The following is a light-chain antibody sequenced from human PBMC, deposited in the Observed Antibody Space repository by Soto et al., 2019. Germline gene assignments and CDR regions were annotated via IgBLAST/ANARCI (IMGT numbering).Light chain of an antibody. Sequence: QSVLTQPASVSGSLGQSITISCIGTSSNIGSYNLVSWYQHQPGKAPKIMIFEGSKRPSGVSNRFSGSRSGKTASLTISGLQAEDEADYYCCSFAGTGTQYVFGTGTKLTVL. J-gene: IGLJ1*01. CDR2: EGS. V-gene: IGLV2-23*01. CDR1: SSNIGSYNL. CDR3: CSFAGTGTQYV.